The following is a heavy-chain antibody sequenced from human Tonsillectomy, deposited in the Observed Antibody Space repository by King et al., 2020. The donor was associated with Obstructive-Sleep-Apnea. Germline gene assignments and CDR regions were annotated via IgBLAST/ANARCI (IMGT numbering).Heavy chain of an antibody. J-gene: IGHJ4*02. V-gene: IGHV4-39*06. CDR3: ARQQWLPEYYFDY. Sequence: RLQLQESGPGLVKPSETLSLTCTVSGGSISSSSYYWGWIRQPPGKGLEWIGSIYYSGSTYYNPSLKSRVTISVDTSKNQFSLKLSSVTAADTAVYYCARQQWLPEYYFDYWGQGTLVTVSS. D-gene: IGHD6-19*01. CDR1: GGSISSSSYY. CDR2: IYYSGST.